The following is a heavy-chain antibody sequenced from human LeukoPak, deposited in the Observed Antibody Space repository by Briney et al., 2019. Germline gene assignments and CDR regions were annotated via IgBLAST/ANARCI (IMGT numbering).Heavy chain of an antibody. V-gene: IGHV4-39*01. J-gene: IGHJ4*02. D-gene: IGHD5-12*01. CDR2: IYYSGIT. CDR3: TRHLSSGYGIYYFDY. Sequence: SETLPLTCTVSGASISSSTYYWDWIRQPPGKGLEWIGSIYYSGITYYNPSLESRVTISVDTSKNQFSLKLSSVTAADTAVYYCTRHLSSGYGIYYFDYWGQGALLTVSS. CDR1: GASISSSTYY.